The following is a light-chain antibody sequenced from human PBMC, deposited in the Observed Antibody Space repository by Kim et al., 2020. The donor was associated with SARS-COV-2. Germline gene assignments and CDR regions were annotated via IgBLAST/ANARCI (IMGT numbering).Light chain of an antibody. V-gene: IGLV2-11*01. CDR1: SSDVGGYNF. Sequence: QSVLTQPRSVSGSPGQSVTISCTGTSSDVGGYNFVSWYQQHPGKAPKLMIYDVTKRPSGVPDRFSGSKSGNTASLTISGLQAEDEADYYCSSYAGRSVVFGGGTQLTVL. CDR2: DVT. CDR3: SSYAGRSVV. J-gene: IGLJ2*01.